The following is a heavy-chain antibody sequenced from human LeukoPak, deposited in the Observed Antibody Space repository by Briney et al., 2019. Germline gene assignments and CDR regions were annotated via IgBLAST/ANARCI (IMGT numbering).Heavy chain of an antibody. CDR1: GGSISSYY. V-gene: IGHV4-4*07. D-gene: IGHD2-2*01. Sequence: SETLSLTCTVSGGSISSYYWSWIRQPAGKGLEWIGRIYTSGSTNYSPSLKSRVTMSVDTSKNQFSLKLSSVTAADTAVYYCARDKITQDIVVVPAISNWFDPWGQGTLVTVSS. CDR3: ARDKITQDIVVVPAISNWFDP. J-gene: IGHJ5*02. CDR2: IYTSGST.